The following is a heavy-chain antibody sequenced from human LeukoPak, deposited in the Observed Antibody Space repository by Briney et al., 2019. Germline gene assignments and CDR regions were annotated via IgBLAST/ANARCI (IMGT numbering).Heavy chain of an antibody. CDR1: GYTFTSYG. J-gene: IGHJ6*03. Sequence: GASVKVSCKASGYTFTSYGISWVRQAPGQGLEWMGLINPSGGSTNYAQKFQGRVTMTRDTSTSTFYMELSSLRSDDTAVYSCARGPRITLIRGGQWYYYMDVWGKGTTVTISS. V-gene: IGHV1-46*01. CDR2: INPSGGST. D-gene: IGHD3-10*01. CDR3: ARGPRITLIRGGQWYYYMDV.